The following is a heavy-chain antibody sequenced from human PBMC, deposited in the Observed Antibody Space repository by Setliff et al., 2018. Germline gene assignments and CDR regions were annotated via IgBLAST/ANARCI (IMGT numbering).Heavy chain of an antibody. D-gene: IGHD2-15*01. Sequence: GGSLRLSCAASGFTFSSYAITWVRQAPGKGLEWVSMIGGSAQTPYYADSVKGRFTISRDNSKNTVYLEMNSLRAEDTAVYYCAKRGPYCSGGTCHYYFDYWGQGTLVTVSS. CDR3: AKRGPYCSGGTCHYYFDY. CDR2: IGGSAQTP. J-gene: IGHJ4*02. CDR1: GFTFSSYA. V-gene: IGHV3-23*01.